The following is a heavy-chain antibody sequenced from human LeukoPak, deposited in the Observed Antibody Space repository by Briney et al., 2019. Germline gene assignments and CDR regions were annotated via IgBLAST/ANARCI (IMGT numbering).Heavy chain of an antibody. CDR3: AKDTPGVCLD. V-gene: IGHV3-30*18. CDR2: ISYDGSNK. D-gene: IGHD2-8*01. Sequence: PGGSLRLSCAASGFTFSSYGMHWVRQAPGKGLEWVAVISYDGSNKYYADSVKGRFTISRDNSKNTLYLQLNSLRTDDTAVYYCAKDTPGVCLDWGQGTLVTVSS. CDR1: GFTFSSYG. J-gene: IGHJ4*02.